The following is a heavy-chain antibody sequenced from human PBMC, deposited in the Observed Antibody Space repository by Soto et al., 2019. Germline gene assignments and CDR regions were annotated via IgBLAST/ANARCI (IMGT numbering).Heavy chain of an antibody. J-gene: IGHJ5*02. CDR1: GFTFSSYS. V-gene: IGHV3-21*01. CDR2: ISSSSSYI. D-gene: IGHD2-15*01. CDR3: AREVKEYCSGGSCYFGNWFDP. Sequence: EVQLVESGGGLVKPGGSLRLSCAASGFTFSSYSMNWVRQAPGKGLEWVSSISSSSSYIYYADSVKGRFTISRDNAKNSLYRQMNSLRAEDTAVYYCAREVKEYCSGGSCYFGNWFDPWGQGTLVTVSS.